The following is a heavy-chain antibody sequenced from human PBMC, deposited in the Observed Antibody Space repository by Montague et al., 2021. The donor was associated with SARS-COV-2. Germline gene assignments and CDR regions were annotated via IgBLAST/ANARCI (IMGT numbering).Heavy chain of an antibody. CDR3: ARVDNLVQGVLPAEDAFDI. CDR2: IYCSGST. D-gene: IGHD3-10*01. CDR1: GGSISSGGYY. J-gene: IGHJ3*02. V-gene: IGHV4-31*03. Sequence: TLSLTCTVSGGSISSGGYYWSWIRQHPGKGLEWIGYIYCSGSTYFNPSLKSRVTISVDTSKNQFSLKLSSVTAADTAVYYCARVDNLVQGVLPAEDAFDIWGQGTMVTVSS.